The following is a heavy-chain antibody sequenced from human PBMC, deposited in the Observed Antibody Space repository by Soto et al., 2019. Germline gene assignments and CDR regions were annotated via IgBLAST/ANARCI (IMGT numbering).Heavy chain of an antibody. CDR3: ARRDCSATNCYTYNWFDP. Sequence: PSETLSLTCTVSGDSISSYYWSWIRQPPGKGLEWIGYIYYSGSTNYNPSLKSRVTISLDTSKNHFSLKLTSVTAADTAVYYCARRDCSATNCYTYNWFDPWGQGTLVTVSP. J-gene: IGHJ5*02. CDR1: GDSISSYY. D-gene: IGHD2-2*01. V-gene: IGHV4-59*08. CDR2: IYYSGST.